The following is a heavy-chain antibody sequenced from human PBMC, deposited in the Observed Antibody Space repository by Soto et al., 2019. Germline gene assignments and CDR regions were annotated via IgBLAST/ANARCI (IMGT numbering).Heavy chain of an antibody. Sequence: GGSLRLSCEASGFKFGDYAMHWVRQAPGKGLEWVSGVSWNSEIVGYADSVKGRFTISRDNAKNSLYLEMNSLRTGDTALYYCAKDRGPCSGNKCSSLYYYYGMDVWGQGTTVTVSS. CDR2: VSWNSEIV. J-gene: IGHJ6*02. D-gene: IGHD2-15*01. CDR1: GFKFGDYA. V-gene: IGHV3-9*01. CDR3: AKDRGPCSGNKCSSLYYYYGMDV.